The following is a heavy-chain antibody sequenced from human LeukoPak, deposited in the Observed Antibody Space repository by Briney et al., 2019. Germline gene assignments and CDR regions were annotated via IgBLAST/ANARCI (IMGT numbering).Heavy chain of an antibody. CDR2: ISGSGGST. D-gene: IGHD4-23*01. CDR3: AKSPTYGGNSYLYFDY. J-gene: IGHJ4*02. Sequence: GGSLRLSCAASGFTFSIYAMSWVRQAPGKGLEWVSGISGSGGSTYYPDSVKGRFTISRDNSKNTLYLQMNSLRAEDTAVYYCAKSPTYGGNSYLYFDYWGQGTLVTVSS. CDR1: GFTFSIYA. V-gene: IGHV3-23*01.